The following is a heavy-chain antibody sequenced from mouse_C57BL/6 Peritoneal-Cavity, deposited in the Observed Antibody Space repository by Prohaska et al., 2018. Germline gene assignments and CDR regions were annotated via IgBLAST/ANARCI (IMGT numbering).Heavy chain of an antibody. D-gene: IGHD1-1*01. CDR1: GIDFSRYW. V-gene: IGHV4-1*01. CDR3: ARRGVTTVVAHWYFDV. Sequence: EVKLLQSGGGLVQPGGSLKLSCAASGIDFSRYWMSWVRRAPGKGLEWIGEINPDSSTINYAPSLKDKFSISRDNAKNTLYLKMSKVRSEDTALYYCARRGVTTVVAHWYFDVWGTGTTVTVSS. CDR2: INPDSSTI. J-gene: IGHJ1*03.